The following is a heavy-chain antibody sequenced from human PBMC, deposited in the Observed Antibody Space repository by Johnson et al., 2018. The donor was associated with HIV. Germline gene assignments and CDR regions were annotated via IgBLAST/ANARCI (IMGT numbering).Heavy chain of an antibody. V-gene: IGHV3-NL1*01. CDR1: GFTFRSYG. J-gene: IGHJ3*01. CDR3: ARAQA. CDR2: IYSGGST. Sequence: QVQLVESGGGVVQPGRSLRLSCAVSGFTFRSYGVHWVRQAPGKGLEWVSVIYSGGSTYYADSVKGRFTIPRDNSKNTLYLQMNNLRAEDTAVYYCARAQAWGQGTMVIVSS.